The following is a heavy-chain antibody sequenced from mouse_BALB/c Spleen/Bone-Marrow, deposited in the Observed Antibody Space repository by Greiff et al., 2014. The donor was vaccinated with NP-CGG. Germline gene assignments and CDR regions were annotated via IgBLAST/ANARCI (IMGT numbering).Heavy chain of an antibody. CDR2: IYPGDGDT. Sequence: VKLMESGAELARPGASVKLSCKASGYTFTSYWMQWVKQRPGQGLEWIGAIYPGDGDTRYTQKFKGKAKLTADKSSSTAYMQLSSLASEDSAVYYCARGFPFDYWGQGTTLTVYS. V-gene: IGHV1-87*01. CDR3: ARGFPFDY. J-gene: IGHJ2*01. CDR1: GYTFTSYW.